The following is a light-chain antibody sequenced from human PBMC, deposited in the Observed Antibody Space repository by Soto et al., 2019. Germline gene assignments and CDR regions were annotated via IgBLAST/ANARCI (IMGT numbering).Light chain of an antibody. Sequence: QSVLTQPPSVSGSPGQSVTISCTGTSTDFVSYNRVSWYQQPPGTAPKLIIYEASNRPSGVPDRFSGSKSGNTASLTISGLQAADEADYYCCSYTRTSNHYFFGSGTKVTVL. J-gene: IGLJ1*01. V-gene: IGLV2-18*02. CDR1: STDFVSYNR. CDR3: CSYTRTSNHYF. CDR2: EAS.